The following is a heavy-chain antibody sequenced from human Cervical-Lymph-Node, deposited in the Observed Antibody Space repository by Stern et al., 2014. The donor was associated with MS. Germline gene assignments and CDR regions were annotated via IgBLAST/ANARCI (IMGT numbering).Heavy chain of an antibody. V-gene: IGHV5-51*01. CDR1: GYTFTSYW. J-gene: IGHJ4*02. D-gene: IGHD4-23*01. CDR2: IYPGDSDA. CDR3: ARPIYYGDNYYYFDY. Sequence: EVQLVESGAEVKKPGESLKISCKVSGYTFTSYWIGWVRQMPGKGLEWMAIIYPGDSDARYSPSFQGQVPISADKSTTTAYLQWSSLKASDTAIYYCARPIYYGDNYYYFDYWGQGTLVTVSS.